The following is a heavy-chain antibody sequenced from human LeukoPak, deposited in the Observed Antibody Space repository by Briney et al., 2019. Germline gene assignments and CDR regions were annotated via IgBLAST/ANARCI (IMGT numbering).Heavy chain of an antibody. CDR1: GFTFSSYS. CDR2: ISSSSSYI. CDR3: AKTRGGWYYFDY. D-gene: IGHD6-19*01. J-gene: IGHJ4*02. V-gene: IGHV3-21*04. Sequence: GGSLRPSCAASGFTFSSYSMNWVRQAPGKGLEWVSSISSSSSYIYYADSVKGRFTISRDNSKNTLYLQMNSLRAEDTAVYYCAKTRGGWYYFDYWGQGTLVTVSS.